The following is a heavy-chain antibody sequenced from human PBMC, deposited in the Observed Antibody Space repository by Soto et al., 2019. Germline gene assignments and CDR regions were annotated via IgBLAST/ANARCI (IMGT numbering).Heavy chain of an antibody. CDR2: ISTLGTTI. Sequence: GGTLRLSCSASGFNFKIYGMTWVRQAPGKGLEWISDISTLGTTIHYADSVRDRFTISRDNPTNTVYLHPTSLRDEDTAVYYCARVAIMGAVNSPLFFLDLWGQGTPAPVSS. CDR1: GFNFKIYG. V-gene: IGHV3-48*03. CDR3: ARVAIMGAVNSPLFFLDL. D-gene: IGHD2-21*01. J-gene: IGHJ5*02.